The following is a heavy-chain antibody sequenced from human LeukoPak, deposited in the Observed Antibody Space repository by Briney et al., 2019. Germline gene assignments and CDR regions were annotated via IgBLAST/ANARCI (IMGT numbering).Heavy chain of an antibody. J-gene: IGHJ4*02. CDR1: GFTFSSYA. Sequence: GGSLRLSCAASGFTFSSYAMSWVRQAPGKGLEWVSAISGSGGSTYYADSVKGRFTISRDNSKNTLYLQMNSLRAEDTAVYYCARDSYYYGSGSDFDYWGQGTLVTVSS. CDR2: ISGSGGST. V-gene: IGHV3-23*01. D-gene: IGHD3-10*01. CDR3: ARDSYYYGSGSDFDY.